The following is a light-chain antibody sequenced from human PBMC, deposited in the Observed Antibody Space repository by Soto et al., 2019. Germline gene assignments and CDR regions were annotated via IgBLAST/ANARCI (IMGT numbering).Light chain of an antibody. CDR1: SSDVGSYNL. J-gene: IGLJ1*01. Sequence: QSGLTEPAAVSGSPGQSITISCTGTSSDVGSYNLASWYQQHPGKAPKLMIYEGSKRPSGVSNRFSGSKSGNTASLTISGLQAEDEADYYCCSYAGSSTFGAVFGTGTKVTVL. CDR2: EGS. CDR3: CSYAGSSTFGAV. V-gene: IGLV2-23*03.